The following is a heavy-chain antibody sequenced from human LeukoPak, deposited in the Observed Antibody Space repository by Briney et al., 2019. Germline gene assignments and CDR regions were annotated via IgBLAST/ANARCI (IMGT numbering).Heavy chain of an antibody. CDR1: GYTFTSYY. J-gene: IGHJ4*02. V-gene: IGHV1-46*01. CDR3: ARARGSPPLGIAVAGTIDY. D-gene: IGHD6-19*01. Sequence: ASVKVSCKASGYTFTSYYMHWVRQAPGQGLEWMGIINPSGGSTSYAQKFQGRVTMTRDMSTSTVYMELSSLRSEDTAVYYCARARGSPPLGIAVAGTIDYWGQGTLVTVSS. CDR2: INPSGGST.